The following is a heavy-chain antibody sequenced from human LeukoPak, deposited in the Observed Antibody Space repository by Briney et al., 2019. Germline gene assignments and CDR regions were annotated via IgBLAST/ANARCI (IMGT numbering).Heavy chain of an antibody. Sequence: KSSETLSLTCTVSGGSISSGDYYWSWIRQPPGKGLDWIGEINHSGSTNYNPSLKSRVTISVDTSKSQFSLKLTSVTAADTAVYYCARVPLTTVPHYYFDYWDQGTLVTVSS. V-gene: IGHV4-61*08. D-gene: IGHD4-11*01. CDR3: ARVPLTTVPHYYFDY. CDR2: INHSGST. CDR1: GGSISSGDYY. J-gene: IGHJ4*02.